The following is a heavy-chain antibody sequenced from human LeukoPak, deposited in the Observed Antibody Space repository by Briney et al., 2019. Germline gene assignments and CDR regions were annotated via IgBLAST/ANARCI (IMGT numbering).Heavy chain of an antibody. Sequence: PSETLSLTCAVYGGSFSGYYWSWIRQPPGKGLEWIGEINHSGATNYNPSLKSRVTISVDTSKNQFSLKLSSVTAADTAVYYCARPSDLHPNDAFDIWGQGTMVTVSS. CDR3: ARPSDLHPNDAFDI. CDR2: INHSGAT. V-gene: IGHV4-34*01. J-gene: IGHJ3*02. CDR1: GGSFSGYY.